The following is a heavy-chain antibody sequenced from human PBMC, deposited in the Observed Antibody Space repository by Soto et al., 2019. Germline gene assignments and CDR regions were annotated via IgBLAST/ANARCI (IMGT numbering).Heavy chain of an antibody. J-gene: IGHJ5*02. Sequence: GASLKVSCEASGDTFTSYDINRVRQATGQGLEWMGWMNPNSGNTGYAQKFQGRVTMTRNTSISTAYMELSSLRSEDTAVYYCARAIYGAFDPWGQGTLVTVSS. CDR2: MNPNSGNT. CDR3: ARAIYGAFDP. CDR1: GDTFTSYD. D-gene: IGHD4-17*01. V-gene: IGHV1-8*01.